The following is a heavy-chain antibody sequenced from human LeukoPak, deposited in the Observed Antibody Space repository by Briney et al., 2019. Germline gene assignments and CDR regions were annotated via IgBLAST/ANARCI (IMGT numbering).Heavy chain of an antibody. CDR1: GGSISGSSYY. Sequence: PSETLSLTCTVSGGSISGSSYYWGWIRQPPGKGLEWIGSIYYSGSTYYNPSLKSRVTISVDTSKNQFSLKLNSMTAADTAVYYCARTTTKYNTYDYWGQGTLVTVSS. J-gene: IGHJ4*02. CDR2: IYYSGST. CDR3: ARTTTKYNTYDY. V-gene: IGHV4-39*07. D-gene: IGHD4-17*01.